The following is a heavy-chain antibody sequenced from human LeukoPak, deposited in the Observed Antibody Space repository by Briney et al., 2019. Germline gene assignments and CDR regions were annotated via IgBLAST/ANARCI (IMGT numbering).Heavy chain of an antibody. CDR2: INTNTGNP. CDR3: ARDDYRRDGYNYEAGDY. D-gene: IGHD5-24*01. CDR1: GYTFTSYA. V-gene: IGHV7-4-1*02. J-gene: IGHJ4*02. Sequence: GASVKVSCKASGYTFTSYAMNWVRQAPGQGLEWMGWINTNTGNPTYAQGFTGRFVFSLDTSVSTAYLQISSLKAEDTAVYYCARDDYRRDGYNYEAGDYWGQGTLVTVSS.